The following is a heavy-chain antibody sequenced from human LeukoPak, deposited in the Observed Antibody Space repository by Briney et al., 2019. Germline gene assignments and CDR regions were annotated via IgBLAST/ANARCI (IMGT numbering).Heavy chain of an antibody. CDR3: AKVQRYQLLRGYFDY. V-gene: IGHV3-30*18. CDR2: ISYDGSNK. Sequence: GGSLRLSCAASGFTSSSYGMHWVRQAPGKGLELVAVISYDGSNKYYADSVKGRFTISRDNSKNTLYLQMNSLRAEDTAVYYCAKVQRYQLLRGYFDYWGQGTLVTVSS. D-gene: IGHD2-2*01. J-gene: IGHJ4*02. CDR1: GFTSSSYG.